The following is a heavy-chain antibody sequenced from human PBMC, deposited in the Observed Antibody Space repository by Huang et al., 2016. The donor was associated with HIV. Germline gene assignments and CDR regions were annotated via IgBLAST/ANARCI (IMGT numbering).Heavy chain of an antibody. CDR2: INHAGVT. CDR3: AREIMISFGGPFDS. D-gene: IGHD3-16*01. V-gene: IGHV4-34*02. CDR1: GGSFSGYF. Sequence: QVQLEQWGAGLLKPSETLSLTCAVYGGSFSGYFGNWIRQSPGKGLEWFRQINHAGVTDYNPSLKSRATISVDTSKNQFSLKLTSVTAADTAIYYCAREIMISFGGPFDSWGHGNLVTVSS. J-gene: IGHJ5*01.